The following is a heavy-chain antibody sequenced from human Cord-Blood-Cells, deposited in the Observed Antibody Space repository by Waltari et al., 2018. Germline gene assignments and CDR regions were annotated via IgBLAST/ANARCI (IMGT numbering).Heavy chain of an antibody. D-gene: IGHD3-10*01. CDR1: GFTFSNAW. Sequence: EVQLVESGGGLVKPGGSLRLSCAASGFTFSNAWMSWVRQAPGKGLEWVGRIKRKTDGGTTDYAAPVKSRFTISRDDSKNTLYLQMNSLKTEDTAVYYCTTSRIRGVDYWGQGTLVTVSS. V-gene: IGHV3-15*01. J-gene: IGHJ4*02. CDR3: TTSRIRGVDY. CDR2: IKRKTDGGTT.